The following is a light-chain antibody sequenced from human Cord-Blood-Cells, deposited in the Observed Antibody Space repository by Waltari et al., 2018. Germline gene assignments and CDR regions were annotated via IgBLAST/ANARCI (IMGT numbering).Light chain of an antibody. J-gene: IGLJ3*02. V-gene: IGLV3-19*01. CDR1: SLRSYY. CDR2: GKN. CDR3: NSRDSSGNHWV. Sequence: SSELTQDPAVSVALGQTVRITCQGDSLRSYYASWYQQKPGQAPVLVIYGKNNRPSWIPARFSGSRAVNTASLTITGAQAEDEADYYWNSRDSSGNHWVFGGGTKLTVL.